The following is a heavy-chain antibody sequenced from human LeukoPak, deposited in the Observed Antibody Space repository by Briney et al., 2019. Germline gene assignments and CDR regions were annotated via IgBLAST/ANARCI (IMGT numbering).Heavy chain of an antibody. CDR3: ARSSRELGGYAPWELMPPFDY. D-gene: IGHD1-7*01. V-gene: IGHV3-21*01. J-gene: IGHJ4*02. CDR2: ISTSSIYI. CDR1: GFTFSSYS. Sequence: PGGSLRLSCAASGFTFSSYSMNWVRQAPGKGLEWVSFISTSSIYIYNTDSVKGRFTISRDNAKKSLYLQMNSLRAEDTAVYYCARSSRELGGYAPWELMPPFDYWGQGTLVTVSS.